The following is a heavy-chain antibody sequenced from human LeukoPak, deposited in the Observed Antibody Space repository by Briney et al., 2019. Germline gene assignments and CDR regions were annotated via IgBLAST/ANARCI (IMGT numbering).Heavy chain of an antibody. Sequence: ASVKVSCKASGYIFTSYGISWVRQAPGQGLEWMGWISAYNGHTNSAQKFQGRVTMTTDTSTSTAYMEMRSLKSDDTAVYYCARGKGPYNWNSLDYWGQGTLVTVSS. CDR3: ARGKGPYNWNSLDY. V-gene: IGHV1-18*01. CDR1: GYIFTSYG. CDR2: ISAYNGHT. J-gene: IGHJ4*02. D-gene: IGHD1-7*01.